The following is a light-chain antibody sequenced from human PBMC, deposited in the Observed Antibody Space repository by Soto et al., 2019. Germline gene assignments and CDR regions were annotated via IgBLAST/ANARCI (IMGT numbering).Light chain of an antibody. CDR1: QSVSSSY. CDR2: GAS. Sequence: DSVLTQSPGTLSLSPGERATLSCRASQSVSSSYLAWYQQKPGQAPRLLIYGASSRATGITDRFSGSGSGTDFTLTISRLDSVDFAVYYCQHYGSSSPCTTFGPGTRLEIK. CDR3: QHYGSSSPCTT. J-gene: IGKJ5*01. V-gene: IGKV3-20*01.